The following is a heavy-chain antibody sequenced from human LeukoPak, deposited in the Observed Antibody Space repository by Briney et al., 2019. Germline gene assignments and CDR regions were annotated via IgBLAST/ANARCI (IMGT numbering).Heavy chain of an antibody. Sequence: GGSLRLSCAASGFTVSSKYMSWVRQAPGKGLGWVSVIYSDGSTYYTDSVKGRFIISRDNSKNTLYLQMNSLRAEDTAVYYCARVVAVAGIYYFDYWGQGTLVTVSS. CDR1: GFTVSSKY. J-gene: IGHJ4*02. V-gene: IGHV3-53*01. CDR2: IYSDGST. D-gene: IGHD6-19*01. CDR3: ARVVAVAGIYYFDY.